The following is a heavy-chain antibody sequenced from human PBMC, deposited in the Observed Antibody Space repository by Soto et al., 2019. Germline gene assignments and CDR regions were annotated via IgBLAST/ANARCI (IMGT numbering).Heavy chain of an antibody. CDR2: IFSNDET. CDR3: ARTVARMNLDY. CDR1: GFSLSNARMG. J-gene: IGHJ4*02. D-gene: IGHD2-21*01. V-gene: IGHV2-26*01. Sequence: QVTLKESGPVLVKPTETLTLTCTVSGFSLSNARMGVSWIRQPPGKALEWLAHIFSNDETAYSTSLKTRLTISKDTSKSQVVLTMGNMDPVDTATDYCARTVARMNLDYWGQGTLVTVSS.